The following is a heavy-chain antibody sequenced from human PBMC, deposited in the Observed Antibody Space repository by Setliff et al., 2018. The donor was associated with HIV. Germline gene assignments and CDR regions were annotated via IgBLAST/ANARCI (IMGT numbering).Heavy chain of an antibody. V-gene: IGHV4-39*07. Sequence: SETLSLTCTVSGGSISSSSYYWGWIRQPPGKGLEWIGTIYYSGSTYYNPSLKSRVTVSVDTSKNQFSLKLSSVSAADTAVYFCARASRWGSIPFDYWGQGTLVTVSS. J-gene: IGHJ4*02. CDR2: IYYSGST. D-gene: IGHD2-21*01. CDR3: ARASRWGSIPFDY. CDR1: GGSISSSSYY.